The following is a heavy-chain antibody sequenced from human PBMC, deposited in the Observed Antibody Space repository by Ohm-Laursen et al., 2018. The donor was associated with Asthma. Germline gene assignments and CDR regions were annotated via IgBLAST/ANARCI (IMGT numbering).Heavy chain of an antibody. Sequence: SLRLSCAASGFTFSSYAMSWVRQAPGKGLEWVAVIWYDGSNKYYADSVKGRFTISRDNSKNTLYLQMNSLRAEDTAVYYCARGPHYYGSGSYLDYWGQGTLVTVSS. J-gene: IGHJ4*02. CDR1: GFTFSSYA. CDR2: IWYDGSNK. D-gene: IGHD3-10*01. V-gene: IGHV3-33*08. CDR3: ARGPHYYGSGSYLDY.